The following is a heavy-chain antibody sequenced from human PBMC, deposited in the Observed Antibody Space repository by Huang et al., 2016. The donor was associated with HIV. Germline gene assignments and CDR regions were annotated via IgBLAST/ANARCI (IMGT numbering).Heavy chain of an antibody. J-gene: IGHJ4*02. Sequence: EEQLVESGGGLVQPGGSLRLSCAASGFSFSSCYMNLVRQAPGKGLEWLSYMSENGSVITSADSVKGRFTVSGDNAKNSLYLQMDSLRAEDTAVYYCARGYSSSWLYNWGQGTLVTVSS. CDR2: MSENGSVI. V-gene: IGHV3-48*01. CDR1: GFSFSSCY. D-gene: IGHD6-13*01. CDR3: ARGYSSSWLYN.